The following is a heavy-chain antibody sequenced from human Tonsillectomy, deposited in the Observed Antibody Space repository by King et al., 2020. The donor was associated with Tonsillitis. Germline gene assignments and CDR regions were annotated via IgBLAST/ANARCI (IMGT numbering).Heavy chain of an antibody. Sequence: VQLVESWGGLVQPGGSLRVSCAASGFTVSGNYMSWLRQAPGKGLEWVSVIYSGGSTYYADSVKGRFTISRDNSKNTLYLQMNSLRAEDTALYYCARHRGVGTTEDAFDIWGQGTMVTVSS. CDR1: GFTVSGNY. D-gene: IGHD1-26*01. V-gene: IGHV3-66*04. CDR2: IYSGGST. CDR3: ARHRGVGTTEDAFDI. J-gene: IGHJ3*02.